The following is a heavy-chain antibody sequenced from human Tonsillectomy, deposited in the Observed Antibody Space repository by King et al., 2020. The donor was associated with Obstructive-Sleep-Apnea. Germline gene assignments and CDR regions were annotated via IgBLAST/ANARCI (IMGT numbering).Heavy chain of an antibody. D-gene: IGHD6-19*01. CDR2: ISWNSGSI. J-gene: IGHJ5*01. Sequence: VQLVESGGGLVQPGRSLRLSCVVSGFSFDDYAMHWVRQVPGKGLEWVSGISWNSGSIGYADSVQGRFTISRDNAKKSLYLEMNCLRDEDTALYYCAKDERDRVAGILDSWGQGTPVTVSS. V-gene: IGHV3-9*01. CDR1: GFSFDDYA. CDR3: AKDERDRVAGILDS.